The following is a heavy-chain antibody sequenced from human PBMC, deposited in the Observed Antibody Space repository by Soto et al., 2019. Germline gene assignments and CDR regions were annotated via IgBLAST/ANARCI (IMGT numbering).Heavy chain of an antibody. J-gene: IGHJ6*02. CDR3: TSDTARVYYGMDV. D-gene: IGHD5-18*01. CDR2: IRSKARNYAT. V-gene: IGHV3-73*02. CDR1: GFTFSGSA. Sequence: EVQLVESGGGLVQPGGSLKLSCAASGFTFSGSAMHWVRQASGKGLEWVGRIRSKARNYATAYAASVEGRFTISRDDSKNKAYLPMNSLQNEDTAVYYCTSDTARVYYGMDVWGQGTTVTVSS.